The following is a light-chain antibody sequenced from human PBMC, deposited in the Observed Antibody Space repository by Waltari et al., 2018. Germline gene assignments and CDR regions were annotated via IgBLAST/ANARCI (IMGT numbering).Light chain of an antibody. J-gene: IGLJ2*01. CDR1: KLGNKY. CDR2: LDY. V-gene: IGLV3-1*01. CDR3: QAWDSTTVA. Sequence: SHELTQPPSVSVSPGQTASISCSGDKLGNKYASWYQQKPGQSPILVIYLDYNRPPGIPERFSGTNSGNTATLTISGTQAMDEADYYCQAWDSTTVAFGGGTRLTVL.